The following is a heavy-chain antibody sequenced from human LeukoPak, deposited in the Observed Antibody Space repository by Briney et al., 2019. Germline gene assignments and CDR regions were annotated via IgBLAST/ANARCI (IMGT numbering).Heavy chain of an antibody. J-gene: IGHJ4*02. CDR1: GFTFSDYY. D-gene: IGHD3-9*01. Sequence: GGSLRLSCADSGFTFSDYYMSCVRQAPGKGLEWISYISSSTTYTNYADSVKGRFTISRDNAKNSLFLQMNSLRAEDTAVYYCARAYYEILTGQVGVHYYFEYWGQGTLVTVSS. CDR3: ARAYYEILTGQVGVHYYFEY. V-gene: IGHV3-11*06. CDR2: ISSSTTYT.